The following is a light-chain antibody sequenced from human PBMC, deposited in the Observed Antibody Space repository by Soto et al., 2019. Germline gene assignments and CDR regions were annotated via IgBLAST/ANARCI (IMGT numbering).Light chain of an antibody. CDR1: SSDIGYYDY. V-gene: IGLV2-14*01. CDR2: EVN. CDR3: SSQSSSSTSYV. J-gene: IGLJ1*01. Sequence: QSALTQPDSVSGSPGQSITISCTGTSSDIGYYDYVSWYQHHSGKAPKLIIYEVNNRPSGVSNRFSGSKSVNTASLTISALQAEDEGAYYSSSQSSSSTSYVFGTGTKVTVL.